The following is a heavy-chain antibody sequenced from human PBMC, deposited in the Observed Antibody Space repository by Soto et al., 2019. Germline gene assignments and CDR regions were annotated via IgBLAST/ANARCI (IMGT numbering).Heavy chain of an antibody. CDR2: IITIFGTA. CDR3: ALHYGSGSNYYYYGMDV. CDR1: GGTFSSYA. J-gene: IGHJ6*02. D-gene: IGHD3-10*01. V-gene: IGHV1-69*12. Sequence: QVQLVQSGAEVKKPGSSVKVSCKASGGTFSSYAISWVRQAPGQGLEWMGGIITIFGTANYAQKFQGRVTITEDESTSTAYMELSSLRSEDTAVYYCALHYGSGSNYYYYGMDVWGQGNTVTVSS.